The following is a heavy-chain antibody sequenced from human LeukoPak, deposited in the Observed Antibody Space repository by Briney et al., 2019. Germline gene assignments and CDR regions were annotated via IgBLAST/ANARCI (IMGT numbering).Heavy chain of an antibody. D-gene: IGHD6-19*01. J-gene: IGHJ4*02. CDR1: GFTFSSYA. Sequence: GGSLRLSCAASGFTFSSYAMSWVRQAPGKGLEWVSAISGSGGSTYYADSVKGRFTISRDNSKNTLYLQMHSLRAEATAVYYCAKDIPGYSSGSFDYWGQGTLVTVSS. CDR2: ISGSGGST. V-gene: IGHV3-23*01. CDR3: AKDIPGYSSGSFDY.